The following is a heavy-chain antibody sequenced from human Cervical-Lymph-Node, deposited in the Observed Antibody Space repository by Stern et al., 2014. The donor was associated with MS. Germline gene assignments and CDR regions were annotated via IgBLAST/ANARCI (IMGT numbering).Heavy chain of an antibody. V-gene: IGHV3-23*04. CDR1: GFTLNDYA. Sequence: VQLVESGGGFVQPGGSLRLSCATSGFTLNDYAMSWVRQAPGKGLEWVSSVTSGGRTNYADSVKGRFTISRDNSKTTLYLQMNSLIVEDRAVYYCTRQTTVTRGMDVWGQGTTVTVSS. CDR3: TRQTTVTRGMDV. J-gene: IGHJ6*02. CDR2: VTSGGRT. D-gene: IGHD4-17*01.